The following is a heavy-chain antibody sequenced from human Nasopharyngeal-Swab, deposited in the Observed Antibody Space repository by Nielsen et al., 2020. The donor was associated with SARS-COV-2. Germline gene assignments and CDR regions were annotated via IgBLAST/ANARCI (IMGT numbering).Heavy chain of an antibody. D-gene: IGHD3-3*01. CDR3: ARVGITNWDFGFWSGYFGPPYYYYGMDV. V-gene: IGHV1-8*01. J-gene: IGHJ6*02. CDR1: GYTFTGYD. Sequence: ASVKVSCKASGYTFTGYDINWVRQATGQGLEWMGWMNPNSGNTGYAQKLQGRVTMTTDTSTSTAYMELRSLRSDDTAVYYCARVGITNWDFGFWSGYFGPPYYYYGMDVWGQGTTVTVSS. CDR2: MNPNSGNT.